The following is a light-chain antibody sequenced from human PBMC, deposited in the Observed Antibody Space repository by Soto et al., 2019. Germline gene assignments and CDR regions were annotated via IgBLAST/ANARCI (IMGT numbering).Light chain of an antibody. J-gene: IGKJ1*01. CDR1: QSVSSGY. Sequence: IVLTQSPGILSLSPGERATLSCRASQSVSSGYLAWYQQKPGQGPRLLIYGTSNRATGIPDRFSGSGSGTDFTLTISRLEPEDFAVYYCQQFGSSWTFGQGTKVEIK. CDR3: QQFGSSWT. CDR2: GTS. V-gene: IGKV3-20*01.